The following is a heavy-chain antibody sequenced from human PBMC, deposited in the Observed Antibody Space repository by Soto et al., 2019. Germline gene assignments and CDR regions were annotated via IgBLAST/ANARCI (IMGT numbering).Heavy chain of an antibody. J-gene: IGHJ4*02. Sequence: SETLSLTCTVSGGSISSSSYYWGWIRQPPGKGLEWIGSIYYSGSTYYNPSLKSRVTISVNTSKNQFSLNLSSVTAAETAVYYCAXHIITMIVVVMPYYFDYWGQGTLVTVSS. CDR2: IYYSGST. CDR1: GGSISSSSYY. D-gene: IGHD3-22*01. CDR3: AXHIITMIVVVMPYYFDY. V-gene: IGHV4-39*01.